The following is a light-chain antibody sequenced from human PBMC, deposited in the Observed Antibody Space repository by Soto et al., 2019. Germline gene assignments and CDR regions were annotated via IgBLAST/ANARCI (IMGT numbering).Light chain of an antibody. V-gene: IGKV1-5*01. CDR3: QQYNIYSGT. J-gene: IGKJ1*01. Sequence: DIQMTQSPSTLSASVGDRFTVTCRASQSISSWLAWYRQKPGKAPKLLIYDASSLESGVPSRFSGSGSGTEFTLTISSLQPDDFATYYCQQYNIYSGTFGQGTKVDNK. CDR2: DAS. CDR1: QSISSW.